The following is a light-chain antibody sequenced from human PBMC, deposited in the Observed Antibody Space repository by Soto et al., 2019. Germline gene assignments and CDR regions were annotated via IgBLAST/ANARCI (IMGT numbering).Light chain of an antibody. CDR3: QQYESSPYT. CDR1: HTVSSSY. CDR2: GAS. Sequence: EIVLTQSPGTLSLSPGERATLSCRASHTVSSSYLAWYQQKPGQAPRLLIYGASSRATDIPDRFSGSGSGTDFTLTISRLEPEDFAVYYCQQYESSPYTFGQGTNLEIK. V-gene: IGKV3-20*01. J-gene: IGKJ2*01.